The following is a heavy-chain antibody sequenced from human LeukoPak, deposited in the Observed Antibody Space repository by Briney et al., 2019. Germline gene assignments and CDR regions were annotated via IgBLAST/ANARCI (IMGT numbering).Heavy chain of an antibody. D-gene: IGHD1-14*01. CDR2: IYYSGST. CDR3: ARAPGTPNWFDP. CDR1: GGSISSSSYY. Sequence: PSETLSLTCTVSGGSISSSSYYWGWIRQPPGKGLEWIGSIYYSGSTYYNPSLKSRVTISVDTSKNQFSLKLSSVTAADTAVYYCARAPGTPNWFDPWGQGTLVTVSS. J-gene: IGHJ5*02. V-gene: IGHV4-39*07.